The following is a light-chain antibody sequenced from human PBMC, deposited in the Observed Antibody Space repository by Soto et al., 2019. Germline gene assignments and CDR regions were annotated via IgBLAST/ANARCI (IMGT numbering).Light chain of an antibody. CDR3: QQRSNWPPIT. CDR1: QRFGSSN. CDR2: STS. J-gene: IGKJ5*01. Sequence: EIVLTQSPCTLSLSPGERGTLSCRASQRFGSSNLAWYQQKPGQAPRLLIYSTSNRATGIPARFSGSGSGTDFTLTISSLEPEDFAVYYCQQRSNWPPITFGQGTRLEIK. V-gene: IGKV3-11*01.